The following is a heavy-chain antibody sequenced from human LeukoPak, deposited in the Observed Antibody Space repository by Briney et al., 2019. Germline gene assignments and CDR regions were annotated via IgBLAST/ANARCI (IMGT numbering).Heavy chain of an antibody. Sequence: GGSLRLSCAASGFTFSSYSMHWVRQAPGKGLEWVAVISYDGSNKYCADSVKGRFTISRDNSKNTLYLQMNSRRAEDTAVYYCARDRGIAAAAQYYLDYWGQGTLVTVSS. CDR3: ARDRGIAAAAQYYLDY. J-gene: IGHJ4*02. D-gene: IGHD6-13*01. V-gene: IGHV3-30-3*01. CDR2: ISYDGSNK. CDR1: GFTFSSYS.